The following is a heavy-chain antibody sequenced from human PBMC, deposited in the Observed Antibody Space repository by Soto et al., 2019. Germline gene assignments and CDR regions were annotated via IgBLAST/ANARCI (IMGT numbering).Heavy chain of an antibody. V-gene: IGHV4-34*01. CDR1: GGSFSGYY. D-gene: IGHD6-13*01. J-gene: IGHJ4*02. CDR2: INHSGST. CDR3: ARGTGYSSFGFDY. Sequence: PSETLSLTCAVYGGSFSGYYWSWIRQPPGKGLEWIGEINHSGSTNYNPSLKSRVTISVDTSKNQFSLKLSSVTAADTAVYYCARGTGYSSFGFDYWGQGTLVTVSS.